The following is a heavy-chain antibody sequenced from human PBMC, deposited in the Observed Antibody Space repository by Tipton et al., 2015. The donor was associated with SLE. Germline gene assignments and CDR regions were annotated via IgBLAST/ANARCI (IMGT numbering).Heavy chain of an antibody. Sequence: TLSLTCTVSGGSISSGGYYWSWIRQHPGKGLEWIGYIYYSGSTNYNPSLKSRVTISVHTSKNQFSLKLSSVTAADTAVYYCARSPWFGEPDAFDIWGQGTMVTVSS. J-gene: IGHJ3*02. D-gene: IGHD3-10*01. CDR3: ARSPWFGEPDAFDI. V-gene: IGHV4-61*08. CDR2: IYYSGST. CDR1: GGSISSGGYY.